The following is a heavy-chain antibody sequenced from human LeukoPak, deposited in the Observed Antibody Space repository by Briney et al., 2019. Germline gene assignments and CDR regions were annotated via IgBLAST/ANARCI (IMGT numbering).Heavy chain of an antibody. CDR3: ARDGGYYGSGSYTY. J-gene: IGHJ4*02. Sequence: SETLSLTCTVSGGSISSSSYYWGWIRQPPGKGLEWIGSIYYSGSTYYNPSLKSRVTISVDTSKNQFSLKLSSVTAADTAVYYCARDGGYYGSGSYTYWGQGTLVTVSS. CDR2: IYYSGST. V-gene: IGHV4-39*07. CDR1: GGSISSSSYY. D-gene: IGHD3-10*01.